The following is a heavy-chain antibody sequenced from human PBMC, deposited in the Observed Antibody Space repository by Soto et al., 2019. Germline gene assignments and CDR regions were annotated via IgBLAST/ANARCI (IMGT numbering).Heavy chain of an antibody. CDR1: GYTFTSYG. J-gene: IGHJ5*02. V-gene: IGHV1-18*01. CDR3: ARSGYSGGWSWCDP. CDR2: ISAYNGNT. D-gene: IGHD6-19*01. Sequence: QVQLVQSGAEVKKPGASVKVSCKASGYTFTSYGISWVRQAPGQGLEWMGWISAYNGNTNYAQKLQGRVTMTTDTPTSPADMELRSLRSEETAVYYCARSGYSGGWSWCDPWGQGTLVTVSS.